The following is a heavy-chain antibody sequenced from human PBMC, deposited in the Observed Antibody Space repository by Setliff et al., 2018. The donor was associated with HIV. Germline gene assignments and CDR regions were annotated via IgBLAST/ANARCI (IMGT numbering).Heavy chain of an antibody. CDR1: GYTFTGYY. D-gene: IGHD4-17*01. V-gene: IGHV1-2*06. J-gene: IGHJ5*02. CDR3: AGEGGGEQGWFDP. Sequence: ASVKVSCKASGYTFTGYYMHWVRQAPGQGLEWMGRINPNSGGTNYAQKFQGRVTMTRDTSISTAYMELSRLRSDDTAVYYCAGEGGGEQGWFDPWGQGTLVTVS. CDR2: INPNSGGT.